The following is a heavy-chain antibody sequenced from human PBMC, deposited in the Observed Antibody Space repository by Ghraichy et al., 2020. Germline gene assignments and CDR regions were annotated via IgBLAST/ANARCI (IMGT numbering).Heavy chain of an antibody. V-gene: IGHV3-30*02. J-gene: IGHJ6*03. CDR2: IRYDGSNK. CDR1: GFTFSNFG. Sequence: GGSLRLSCAASGFTFSNFGMHWVRQAPGKRLEWVAFIRYDGSNKYYADSVKGRFTISRDNSKNTLYLQMNSLRADDTAVYYCAKAGYCSGASCYIYYYYMDVWGKGTTVTVSS. CDR3: AKAGYCSGASCYIYYYYMDV. D-gene: IGHD2-15*01.